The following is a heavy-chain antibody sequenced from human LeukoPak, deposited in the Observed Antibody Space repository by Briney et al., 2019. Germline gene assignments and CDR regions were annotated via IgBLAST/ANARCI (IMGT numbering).Heavy chain of an antibody. CDR1: GGSISSYY. J-gene: IGHJ4*02. V-gene: IGHV4-59*01. Sequence: SETLSLTCTVSGGSISSYYWSWIRQPPEKGLEWIGYIYYSGSTSYNPSLKSRVTISVGTSKNQFSLKLSSVTAADTAVYYCARVPNSGWYYFDYWGQGTLVTVSS. D-gene: IGHD6-19*01. CDR3: ARVPNSGWYYFDY. CDR2: IYYSGST.